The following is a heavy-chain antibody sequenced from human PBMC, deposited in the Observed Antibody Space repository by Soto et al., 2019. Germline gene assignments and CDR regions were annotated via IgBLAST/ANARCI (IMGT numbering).Heavy chain of an antibody. CDR1: GFTFSDYA. J-gene: IGHJ4*02. V-gene: IGHV3-30*18. D-gene: IGHD6-19*01. Sequence: VQLVESGGGVVQPGRFLRLSCAASGFTFSDYAMHWVRQAPGKGMEWVAVVSHDGRNTHYADSVKGRLTISRDSSKNTVSLEMTSLRAEDTAVYYCAKGGRQWLVTSDFNYWGQGALVTVSS. CDR3: AKGGRQWLVTSDFNY. CDR2: VSHDGRNT.